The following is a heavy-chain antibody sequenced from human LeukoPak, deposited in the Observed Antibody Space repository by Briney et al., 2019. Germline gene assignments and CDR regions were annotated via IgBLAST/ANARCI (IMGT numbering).Heavy chain of an antibody. CDR2: INPNSGGT. J-gene: IGHJ4*02. D-gene: IGHD4-17*01. CDR3: ARDNGDYAIDY. CDR1: GYTFTGYY. V-gene: IGHV1-2*02. Sequence: ASVKVSCTASGYTFTGYYMHWVRQAPGQGLEGMGWINPNSGGTNYAQKFQGRVTMTRDTSISTAYMELSRLRSDDTAVYYCARDNGDYAIDYWGQGTLVTVSS.